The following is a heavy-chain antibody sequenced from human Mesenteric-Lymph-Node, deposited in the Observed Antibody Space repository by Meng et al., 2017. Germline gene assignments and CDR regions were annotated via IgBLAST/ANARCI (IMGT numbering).Heavy chain of an antibody. CDR1: GVSISSNTHY. Sequence: QLPLQESGPGLVKPSATLSLTCTISGVSISSNTHYWGWIRQSPGKGLEWIGSLFYSGSTYYNPSLKSRLTMSVDTSNNQFSLKLSSVTAADTAVYYCARGYYDSSGYGYWYFDLWGRGTLVTVSS. D-gene: IGHD3-22*01. V-gene: IGHV4-39*01. CDR2: LFYSGST. CDR3: ARGYYDSSGYGYWYFDL. J-gene: IGHJ2*01.